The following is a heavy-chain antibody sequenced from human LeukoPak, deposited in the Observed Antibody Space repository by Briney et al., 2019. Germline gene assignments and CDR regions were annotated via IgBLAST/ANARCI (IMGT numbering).Heavy chain of an antibody. V-gene: IGHV1-2*02. CDR1: GYTFTGYY. Sequence: ASVKVSCKASGYTFTGYYMHWVRQAPGQGLEWMGWINPNSGGTNYAQKFQGRVTMTRDTSISTAYMELSRLRSDDTAVYYCAREWTVSAEFFDYWGQGTLVTVSS. D-gene: IGHD4-17*01. CDR3: AREWTVSAEFFDY. J-gene: IGHJ4*02. CDR2: INPNSGGT.